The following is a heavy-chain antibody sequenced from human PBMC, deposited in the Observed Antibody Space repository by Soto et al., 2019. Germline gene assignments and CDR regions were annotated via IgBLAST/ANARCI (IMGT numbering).Heavy chain of an antibody. CDR1: GYSFTSYW. CDR3: ARIAAAEAYYYYGMDV. CDR2: IDPSDSYT. D-gene: IGHD6-13*01. J-gene: IGHJ6*02. V-gene: IGHV5-10-1*01. Sequence: GEAMKISCKGSGYSFTSYWISWVRQTPGKGLEWMGRIDPSDSYTNYIPSFQGHVTIAADKSISTAYLQWSSLKASDTAMYYCARIAAAEAYYYYGMDVWGQGTTVTVSS.